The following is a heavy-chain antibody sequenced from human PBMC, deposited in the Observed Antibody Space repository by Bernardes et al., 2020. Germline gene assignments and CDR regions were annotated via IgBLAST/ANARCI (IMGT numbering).Heavy chain of an antibody. Sequence: SETLSLTCTVSGGSISSRSYYWGWIRQPPGKGLEWIGSIYYSGSTYYNPSLKSRVTISVDTSKNQFSLKLSSVTAADTAVYYCARQPLPPGIAVAGSYYFDYWGQGTLVTVSS. J-gene: IGHJ4*02. CDR2: IYYSGST. CDR3: ARQPLPPGIAVAGSYYFDY. D-gene: IGHD6-19*01. V-gene: IGHV4-39*01. CDR1: GGSISSRSYY.